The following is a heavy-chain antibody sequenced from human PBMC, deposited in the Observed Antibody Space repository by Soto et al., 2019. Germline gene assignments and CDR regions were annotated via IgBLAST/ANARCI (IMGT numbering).Heavy chain of an antibody. J-gene: IGHJ2*01. Sequence: QVQLQQWGAGPLRPLETLSLTCGVSGGSFSGYYWAWIRQSPGKGLEWIGEINDRGSINYNPSLSSRVSISVDTSKNHYSLKLRSVTAADTAVYYCARESNDILTGPPWGWYFDLWGRGTLVTVSS. D-gene: IGHD3-9*01. V-gene: IGHV4-34*01. CDR2: INDRGSI. CDR1: GGSFSGYY. CDR3: ARESNDILTGPPWGWYFDL.